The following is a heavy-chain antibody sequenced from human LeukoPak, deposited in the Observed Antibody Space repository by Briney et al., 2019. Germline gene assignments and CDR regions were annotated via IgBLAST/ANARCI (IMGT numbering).Heavy chain of an antibody. CDR1: GFTFDDYA. CDR3: VRIATVTTPDY. CDR2: ISWNSGSI. Sequence: GGSLRLSCAASGFTFDDYAMHWVRQAPGKGLEWVSGISWNSGSIGYADSVKGRFTISRDNAKNTLYLQMNSLTVEDTALYYCVRIATVTTPDYWGQGTLVTVSS. D-gene: IGHD4-17*01. V-gene: IGHV3-9*01. J-gene: IGHJ4*02.